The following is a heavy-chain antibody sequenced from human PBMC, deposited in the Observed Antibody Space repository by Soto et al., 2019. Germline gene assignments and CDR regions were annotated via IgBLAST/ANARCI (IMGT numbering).Heavy chain of an antibody. CDR2: IYYSGST. J-gene: IGHJ2*01. CDR1: GGSISSSSYY. CDR3: ARHTVTRDWYFDL. Sequence: QLQLQESGPGLVKPSETLSLTCTVSGGSISSSSYYWGWIRQPPGKGLEWIGSIYYSGSTYYNPSLKSRVTISVDTSKNQFSLKLSSVTAADTAVYYCARHTVTRDWYFDLWGRGTLVTVSS. V-gene: IGHV4-39*01. D-gene: IGHD4-17*01.